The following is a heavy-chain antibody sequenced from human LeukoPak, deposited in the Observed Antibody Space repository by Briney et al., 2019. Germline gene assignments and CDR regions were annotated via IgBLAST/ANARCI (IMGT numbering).Heavy chain of an antibody. V-gene: IGHV4-59*01. CDR1: GGSISSYH. Sequence: SETLSLTCTVSGGSISSYHWSWIRQPPGKGLEWIGDVYYSGSTNYNPSLKSRVTISLDTSKNQFSLKLNSVIAADTAVYYCAGTGYCSGGTCFFEYWGPGTLVTVSS. CDR2: VYYSGST. D-gene: IGHD2-15*01. CDR3: AGTGYCSGGTCFFEY. J-gene: IGHJ4*02.